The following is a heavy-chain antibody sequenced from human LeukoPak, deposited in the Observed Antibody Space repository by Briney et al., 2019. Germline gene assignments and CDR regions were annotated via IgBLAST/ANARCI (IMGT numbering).Heavy chain of an antibody. D-gene: IGHD3-16*01. J-gene: IGHJ4*02. CDR3: AKADYDYVWGSYGY. CDR2: ISWNSGSI. CDR1: GFTFDDYA. Sequence: GGSLRLSCAASGFTFDDYAMHWVRPAPGKGLEWVSGISWNSGSIGYADSAKGRFTISRDNAKNSLYLQMNSLRAEDTALYYCAKADYDYVWGSYGYWGQGTLVTVSS. V-gene: IGHV3-9*01.